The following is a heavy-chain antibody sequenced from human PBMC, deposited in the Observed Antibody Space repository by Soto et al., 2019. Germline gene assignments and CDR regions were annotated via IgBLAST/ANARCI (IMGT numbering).Heavy chain of an antibody. CDR1: GFTFSNYA. D-gene: IGHD3-10*01. CDR2: ISGSGGST. V-gene: IGHV3-23*01. J-gene: IGHJ4*02. Sequence: GGSLRLSCAASGFTFSNYAMSWVRQAPGKGLEWVSVISGSGGSTYYADSVKGRFTISRDNSKNTLYLQMNSLRAEDTAVYYCAKDVAAITMVRGVIITPYYFDYWGQGTLVTVSS. CDR3: AKDVAAITMVRGVIITPYYFDY.